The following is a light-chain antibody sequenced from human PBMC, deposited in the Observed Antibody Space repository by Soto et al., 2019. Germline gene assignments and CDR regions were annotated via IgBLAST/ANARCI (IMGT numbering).Light chain of an antibody. V-gene: IGKV1-5*01. Sequence: DIHMTHSPSTLSASVGDRVTITCRASESISSWLAWYQQKPGKAPKLLIYDASSLESGVPSRFSGSGSGTEFSLTISSLQPDDFASYYCQQYKSYPWTFGQGTKVHMK. CDR1: ESISSW. J-gene: IGKJ1*01. CDR3: QQYKSYPWT. CDR2: DAS.